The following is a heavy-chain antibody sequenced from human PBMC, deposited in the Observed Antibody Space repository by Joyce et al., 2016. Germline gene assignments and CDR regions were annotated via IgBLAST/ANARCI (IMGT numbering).Heavy chain of an antibody. J-gene: IGHJ4*02. CDR1: GYTFTNYA. D-gene: IGHD1-26*01. CDR2: INGCNGNT. V-gene: IGHV1-3*01. CDR3: ARSLGATPALGY. Sequence: QVQLVQSGAEVKKPGASVKVSCKASGYTFTNYAIHWVRQAPGQRLEWMGWINGCNGNTKYSQKFQDRVTITRDTSASTAYMELSSLISEDTAVYYCARSLGATPALGYWGQGTLVTVS.